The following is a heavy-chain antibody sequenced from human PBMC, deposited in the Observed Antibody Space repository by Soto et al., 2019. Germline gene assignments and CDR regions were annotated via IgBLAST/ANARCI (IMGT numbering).Heavy chain of an antibody. D-gene: IGHD5-18*01. J-gene: IGHJ6*04. CDR3: ARRGYGYYYYYGMDV. CDR1: GYSFTSYW. V-gene: IGHV5-51*01. Sequence: PGESLKISCKGSGYSFTSYWIGWVRQMPGKGLEWMGILYPGDSDTRYSPSFQGQVTISADKSISTAYLQWSSLKASDTAMYYCARRGYGYYYYYGMDVWGKGTTVTVSS. CDR2: LYPGDSDT.